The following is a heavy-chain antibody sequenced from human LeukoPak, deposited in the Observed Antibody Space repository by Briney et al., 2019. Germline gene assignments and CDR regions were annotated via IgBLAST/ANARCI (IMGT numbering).Heavy chain of an antibody. Sequence: SETLSLTCAVYGGSFSGYYWSWIRQPPGKGLEWIGEINHSGSTNYNPSLKSRVTISVDTSKSQFSLKLSSVTAADTAVYYCARGGAAAGTPNWFDPWGQGTLVTVSS. V-gene: IGHV4-34*01. J-gene: IGHJ5*02. D-gene: IGHD6-13*01. CDR2: INHSGST. CDR3: ARGGAAAGTPNWFDP. CDR1: GGSFSGYY.